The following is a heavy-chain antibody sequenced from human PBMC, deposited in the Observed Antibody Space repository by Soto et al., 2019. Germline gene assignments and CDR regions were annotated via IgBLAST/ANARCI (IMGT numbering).Heavy chain of an antibody. V-gene: IGHV1-46*01. CDR2: INPSGDIK. CDR1: GYTFTSYY. D-gene: IGHD3-16*01. J-gene: IGHJ4*02. CDR3: ASGGFGGQWYRDY. Sequence: QVQLVQSGAEVKKPGASVKVSCKASGYTFTSYYMHWVRQAPGQGLEWMGIINPSGDIKSYAQKFHGRVTMTRDTSISTGYLGLSSLKSEDPAVYYCASGGFGGQWYRDYWGRGTLVAVSS.